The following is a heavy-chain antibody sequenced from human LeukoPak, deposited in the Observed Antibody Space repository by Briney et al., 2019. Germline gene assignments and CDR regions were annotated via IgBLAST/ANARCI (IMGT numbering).Heavy chain of an antibody. D-gene: IGHD3-22*01. CDR3: VTYYYGSSAPKRNY. CDR1: GGSFSDFF. Sequence: KPSETLSLTCAVYGGSFSDFFWSWIRQPPGKGLEWIREISHSGSTTYNPSLRSRVTISGDTSKKQFSLKLSSVTAADTAVYYCVTYYYGSSAPKRNYWGQGVLVTVSS. J-gene: IGHJ4*02. CDR2: ISHSGST. V-gene: IGHV4-34*01.